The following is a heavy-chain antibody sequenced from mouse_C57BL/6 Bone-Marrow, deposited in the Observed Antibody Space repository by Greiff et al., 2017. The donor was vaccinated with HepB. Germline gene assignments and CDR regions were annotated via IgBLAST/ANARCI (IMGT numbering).Heavy chain of an antibody. CDR1: GYTFTDYY. Sequence: EVQGVESGPELVKPGASVKISCKASGYTFTDYYMNWVKQSHGKSLEWIGDINPNNGGTSYNQKFKGKATLTVDKSSSTAYMELRSLTSEDSAVYYCARDPLLFYAMDYWGQGTSVTVSS. CDR2: INPNNGGT. CDR3: ARDPLLFYAMDY. D-gene: IGHD1-1*01. J-gene: IGHJ4*01. V-gene: IGHV1-26*01.